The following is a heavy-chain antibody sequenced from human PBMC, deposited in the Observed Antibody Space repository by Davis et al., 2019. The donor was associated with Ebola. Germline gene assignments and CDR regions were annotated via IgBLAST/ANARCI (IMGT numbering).Heavy chain of an antibody. CDR1: GFTFTNYD. Sequence: PGGSLRLSCAASGFTFTNYDMHWVRQAPGKGLEWVAFIRYDGSSKYYADSVKGRFTISRDNSKNTLYLQMNSLRAEDTAVYYCARRGGVTAPWLDYWGQGTLVTVSS. CDR3: ARRGGVTAPWLDY. V-gene: IGHV3-30*02. J-gene: IGHJ4*02. CDR2: IRYDGSSK. D-gene: IGHD3-16*01.